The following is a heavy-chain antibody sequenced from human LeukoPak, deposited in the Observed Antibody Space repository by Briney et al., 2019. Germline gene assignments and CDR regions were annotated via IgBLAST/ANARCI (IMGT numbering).Heavy chain of an antibody. CDR3: ARGNEWSFDY. J-gene: IGHJ4*02. CDR1: GFTFSSYW. V-gene: IGHV3-74*01. CDR2: INTEGSST. Sequence: PGGSLRLSWAAAGFTFSSYWRHWVRQARGKGLVWVSRINTEGSSTIYADSVKGRFTISRDNAKNTLYLQTHSLRAEDTAVYACARGNEWSFDYWAQGTLVTVSS. D-gene: IGHD3-3*01.